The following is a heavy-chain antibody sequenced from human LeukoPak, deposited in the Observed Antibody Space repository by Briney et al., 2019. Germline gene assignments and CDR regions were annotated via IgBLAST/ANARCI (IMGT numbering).Heavy chain of an antibody. CDR1: GFTFSNYA. J-gene: IGHJ6*03. V-gene: IGHV3-30*01. Sequence: GGSLRLSCAASGFTFSNYAMHWVRQAPGKGLEWVAVISYDGRNKYYADSVKGRFTISRDNSKNTLYLQMNSLRAEDTAVYYCARANAWYYMDVWGKGTTVTVSS. CDR2: ISYDGRNK. CDR3: ARANAWYYMDV.